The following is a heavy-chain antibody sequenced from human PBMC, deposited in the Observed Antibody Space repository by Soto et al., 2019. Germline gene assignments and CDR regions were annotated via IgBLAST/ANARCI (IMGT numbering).Heavy chain of an antibody. V-gene: IGHV3-7*01. CDR1: GFTFGSYW. J-gene: IGHJ4*02. Sequence: GGSLRLSCAASGFTFGSYWKSWVRRAPGKGLERLATINMDASEKKYVDSVKGRFTMSIDNAKTSMYLQMDSLRAEDTAVYYCERDSGYGSGDSVNHYLDYWGQGTLVTVSS. CDR2: INMDASEK. D-gene: IGHD3-10*01. CDR3: ERDSGYGSGDSVNHYLDY.